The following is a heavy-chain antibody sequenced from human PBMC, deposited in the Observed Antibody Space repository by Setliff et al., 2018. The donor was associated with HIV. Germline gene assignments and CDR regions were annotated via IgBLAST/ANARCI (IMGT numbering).Heavy chain of an antibody. Sequence: ASVKVSCKTSGYTFPVYIMHWVRQAPGQGLEWMGWINPNSGDTKYAQNFQGRVTLTSDTSISTAYMELNRLQSDDTAVYYCARIRLGYNDVTPPRYTLALGYWGQGTRVTISS. CDR2: INPNSGDT. CDR3: ARIRLGYNDVTPPRYTLALGY. CDR1: GYTFPVYI. J-gene: IGHJ4*02. D-gene: IGHD6-25*01. V-gene: IGHV1-2*02.